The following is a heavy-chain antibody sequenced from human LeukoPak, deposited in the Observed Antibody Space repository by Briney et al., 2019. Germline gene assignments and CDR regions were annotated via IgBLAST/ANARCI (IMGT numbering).Heavy chain of an antibody. Sequence: PSQTLSLTCTVSGGSISSGSYYWSWIRQPAGKGLEWIGRIYTSGSTNYNPSLKSRVTISVDTSKNQFSLKLSSVTAADTAVYYCARHVSEAVAGTGYFDYWGQGTLVTVSS. CDR3: ARHVSEAVAGTGYFDY. CDR1: GGSISSGSYY. CDR2: IYTSGST. J-gene: IGHJ4*02. V-gene: IGHV4-61*02. D-gene: IGHD6-19*01.